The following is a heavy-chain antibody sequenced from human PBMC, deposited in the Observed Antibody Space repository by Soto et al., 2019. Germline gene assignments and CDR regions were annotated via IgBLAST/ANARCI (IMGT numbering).Heavy chain of an antibody. D-gene: IGHD3-3*01. V-gene: IGHV4-30-4*01. CDR1: GGSISSGDYY. J-gene: IGHJ6*04. CDR2: ISYSGST. CDR3: ARTSLTIFGPSNDYYGMGV. Sequence: QVQLQESGPGLVKPSETLSLTCTVSGGSISSGDYYWTWIRQPPGKGLAWIGYISYSGSTHYSPSLKSGVSITVDTSKKQFPLNLASVSAEDTAVYYCARTSLTIFGPSNDYYGMGVWGIGTTVTVSS.